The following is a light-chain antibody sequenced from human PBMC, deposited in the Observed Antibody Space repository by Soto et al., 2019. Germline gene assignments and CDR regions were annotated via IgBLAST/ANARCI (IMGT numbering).Light chain of an antibody. CDR1: QSLLHITGQTF. V-gene: IGKV2D-29*02. CDR2: EVS. CDR3: MQSTQLPPT. Sequence: VMTHTPLSLSVAPGQPASISCKSSQSLLHITGQTFLFCYLXKQGQSPQLXIYEVSTRVSGVPDRFSASGSGTDCTIEIRRVETDDVGIYYCMQSTQLPPTFGQGTRLDI. J-gene: IGKJ5*01.